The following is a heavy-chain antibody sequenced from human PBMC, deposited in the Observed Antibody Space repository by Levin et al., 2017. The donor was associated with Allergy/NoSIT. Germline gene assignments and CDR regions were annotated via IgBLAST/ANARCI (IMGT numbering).Heavy chain of an antibody. CDR1: GFTFSSYS. V-gene: IGHV3-21*01. J-gene: IGHJ6*02. CDR3: ARDGGYCSGGRCYSGYYYGMDV. Sequence: KSGGSLRLSCAASGFTFSSYSMKWVRQAPEKGLEWVASISSSGDYVDYGDSVKGRFTISRDNAENSLYLQMNSLRAEDTAVYYCARDGGYCSGGRCYSGYYYGMDVWGQGTTVTVSS. D-gene: IGHD2-15*01. CDR2: ISSSGDYV.